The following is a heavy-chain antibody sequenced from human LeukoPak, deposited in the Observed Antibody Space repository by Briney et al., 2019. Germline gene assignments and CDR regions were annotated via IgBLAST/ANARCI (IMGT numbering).Heavy chain of an antibody. D-gene: IGHD5-24*01. CDR3: ASYRRDGHKSDY. J-gene: IGHJ4*02. CDR2: IYDSGNT. CDR1: GGSISSYY. V-gene: IGHV4-59*01. Sequence: SETLSLTCTVSGGSISSYYWSWIRQPPGKELEWIGYIYDSGNTNYNPSLKSRVTISVDTSKNQFSLKLSSVTAADTAVYYCASYRRDGHKSDYWGQGSLVTVSS.